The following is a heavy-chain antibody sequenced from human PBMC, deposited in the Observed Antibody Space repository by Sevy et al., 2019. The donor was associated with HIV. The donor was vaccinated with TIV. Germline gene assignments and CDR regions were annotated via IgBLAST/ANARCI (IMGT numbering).Heavy chain of an antibody. V-gene: IGHV3-21*01. J-gene: IGHJ6*02. CDR1: GFTFSSYS. CDR2: ISSSSSYI. Sequence: GGSLRLSCTASGFTFSSYSMNWVRQAPGKGLEWVSSISSSSSYIYYADSVKGRFTISRDNAKNSLYLQMNSLRAEDTAVNYCARPMVPDLGHYDILTGYYNIYYYYGMDVWGQGTTVTVSS. CDR3: ARPMVPDLGHYDILTGYYNIYYYYGMDV. D-gene: IGHD3-9*01.